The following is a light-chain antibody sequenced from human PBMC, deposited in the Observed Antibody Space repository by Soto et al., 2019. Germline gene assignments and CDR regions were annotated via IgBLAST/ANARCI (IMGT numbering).Light chain of an antibody. CDR3: LQHNDYPRT. V-gene: IGKV1-17*01. CDR1: QGINND. Sequence: DLQMTQSPSSLSASVGDRVTITCRASQGINNDLGWYQQKPGKAPKRLIYEASTLQSGVPSRFSGSGSGTEFTLTINSLQPEDFATYYCLQHNDYPRTFGGGTKVEIK. J-gene: IGKJ4*01. CDR2: EAS.